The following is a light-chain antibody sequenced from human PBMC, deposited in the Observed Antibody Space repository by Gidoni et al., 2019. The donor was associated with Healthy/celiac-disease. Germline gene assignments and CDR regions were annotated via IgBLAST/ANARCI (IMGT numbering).Light chain of an antibody. CDR1: QSVLYSSNNKNY. J-gene: IGKJ2*01. CDR3: QQYYSTMYT. Sequence: DIVMTQSPDSLDVSLGERATINCKSSQSVLYSSNNKNYLAWYQQKPGQPPKLLIYWASTRESGVPDRFSGRGSGTDFTLTISSLQAEDVAVYYCQQYYSTMYTFGQGTKLEIK. V-gene: IGKV4-1*01. CDR2: WAS.